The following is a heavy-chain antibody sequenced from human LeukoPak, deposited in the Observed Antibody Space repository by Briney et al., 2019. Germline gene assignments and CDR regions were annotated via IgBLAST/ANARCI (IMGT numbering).Heavy chain of an antibody. V-gene: IGHV4-59*01. Sequence: SETLSLTCTVSGGSISSYYWSWIRQPPGKGLEWIGNIYYSESTNYNPSLKSRVTISIDTSKNQFSLKLSSVTAADTAVYYCARGPNAEVRNAFDIWGQGTMVTVSS. CDR2: IYYSEST. CDR3: ARGPNAEVRNAFDI. D-gene: IGHD4/OR15-4a*01. CDR1: GGSISSYY. J-gene: IGHJ3*02.